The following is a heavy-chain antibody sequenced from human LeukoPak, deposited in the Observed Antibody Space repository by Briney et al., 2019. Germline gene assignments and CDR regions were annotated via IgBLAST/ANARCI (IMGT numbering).Heavy chain of an antibody. J-gene: IGHJ4*02. CDR1: GFTFSTYS. CDR3: ARDKDDPWGIVVVTPDY. Sequence: PGGSLRLSCAASGFTFSTYSMNWVRQAPGKGLEWLSHISSSSSTIYYADSVKGRFTISRDNAKNSLYLQMNSLRAEDTAVYYCARDKDDPWGIVVVTPDYWGQGTLVTVSS. CDR2: ISSSSSTI. V-gene: IGHV3-48*04. D-gene: IGHD3-22*01.